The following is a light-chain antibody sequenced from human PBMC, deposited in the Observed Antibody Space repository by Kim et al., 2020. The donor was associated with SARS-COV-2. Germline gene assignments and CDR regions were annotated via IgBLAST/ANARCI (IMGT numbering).Light chain of an antibody. CDR3: AAWDDSLSGWV. V-gene: IGLV1-47*01. Sequence: GQRVTIACSGSSSNLGSNYVYWYQQLPGTAPKPLIYRNNQRPSGVPDRFSGSKSGTSASLAISGLRSEDEADYYCAAWDDSLSGWVFGGGTQLTVL. J-gene: IGLJ3*02. CDR2: RNN. CDR1: SSNLGSNY.